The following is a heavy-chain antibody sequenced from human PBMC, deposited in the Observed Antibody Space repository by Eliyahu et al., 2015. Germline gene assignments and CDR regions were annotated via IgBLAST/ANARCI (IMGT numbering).Heavy chain of an antibody. CDR1: GDSVXSSRAA. V-gene: IGHV6-1*01. D-gene: IGHD3-16*01. J-gene: IGHJ4*02. Sequence: QVQLQQSGPGLVKPSQTLSLTCAIXGDSVXSSRAAWTWIRQSPSRGLEWLGRTYYXSKWYNDYAVSVKSRITINADTSKNQFSLQLNSVTPEDTAVYYCARQWGGPTGHWGQGTLVTVSS. CDR2: TYYXSKWYN. CDR3: ARQWGGPTGH.